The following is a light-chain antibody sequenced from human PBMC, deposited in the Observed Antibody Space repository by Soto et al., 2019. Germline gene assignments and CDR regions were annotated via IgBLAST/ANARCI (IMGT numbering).Light chain of an antibody. V-gene: IGKV3-15*01. Sequence: EIVITQSPATLSVSPGERATLSCRASQSVSSNLAWYQQKPGQAPRLLIYGASTRATGIPARFSGSGSGTEFTLTISSXQSEDFAVYYCQQYNNWPPTFGQGTKVDTK. J-gene: IGKJ1*01. CDR3: QQYNNWPPT. CDR1: QSVSSN. CDR2: GAS.